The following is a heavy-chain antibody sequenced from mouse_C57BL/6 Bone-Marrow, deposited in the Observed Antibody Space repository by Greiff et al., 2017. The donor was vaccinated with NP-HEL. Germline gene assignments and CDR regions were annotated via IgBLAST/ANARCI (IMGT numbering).Heavy chain of an antibody. V-gene: IGHV1-82*01. Sequence: QVQLQQSGPELVKPGASVKISCKASGYAFSSSWMNWVKQRPGKGLEWIGRIYPGDGDTNYNGKFKGKATLTADKSSSTAYIQLSSLTSEDSAVYFCARLPIYYGNFDYWGQGTTLTVSS. J-gene: IGHJ2*01. CDR2: IYPGDGDT. CDR1: GYAFSSSW. D-gene: IGHD2-1*01. CDR3: ARLPIYYGNFDY.